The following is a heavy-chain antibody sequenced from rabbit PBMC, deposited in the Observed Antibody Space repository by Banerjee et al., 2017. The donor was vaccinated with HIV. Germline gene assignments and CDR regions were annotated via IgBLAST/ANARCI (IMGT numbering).Heavy chain of an antibody. D-gene: IGHD4-1*01. CDR3: ARDLAGVIGWNFDL. CDR1: GFSFSGTYC. CDR2: IDTYSSGST. Sequence: QEQLEESGGDLVKPGASLTLTCTASGFSFSGTYCMSWVRQAPGEGLEWIGCIDTYSSGSTYYASWAKGRFTISRTSSTTVALQMTSLTAADTATYFCARDLAGVIGWNFDLWGPGTLVTVS. V-gene: IGHV1S45*01. J-gene: IGHJ4*01.